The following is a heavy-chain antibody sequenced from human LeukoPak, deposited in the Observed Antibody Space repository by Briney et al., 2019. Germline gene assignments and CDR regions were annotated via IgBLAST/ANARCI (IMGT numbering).Heavy chain of an antibody. CDR3: AKGRYSSPSAYFDY. D-gene: IGHD6-6*01. J-gene: IGHJ4*02. V-gene: IGHV3-23*01. CDR1: GFTSSSFG. CDR2: ISGGGGTI. Sequence: GGSLRLSCAASGFTSSSFGMSWVRQAPGKGLEWISTISGGGGTIYYADSVRGRFAISRDNSMDTLSLQMNSLGAEDTALYYCAKGRYSSPSAYFDYWGQGALVTVSS.